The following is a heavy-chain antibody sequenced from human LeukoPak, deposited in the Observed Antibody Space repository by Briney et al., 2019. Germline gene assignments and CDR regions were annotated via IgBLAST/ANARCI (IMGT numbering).Heavy chain of an antibody. V-gene: IGHV1-18*01. CDR3: ARWGQQLVRDYYYGMDV. CDR2: ISAYNGNT. CDR1: GYTFTSDG. J-gene: IGHJ6*02. Sequence: ASVKVSCKASGYTFTSDGISWVRQAPGQGLEWMGRISAYNGNTNYAQKLQGRVTMTTDTSTSTAYMELRSLRSDDTAVYYCARWGQQLVRDYYYGMDVWGQGTTVTVSS. D-gene: IGHD6-13*01.